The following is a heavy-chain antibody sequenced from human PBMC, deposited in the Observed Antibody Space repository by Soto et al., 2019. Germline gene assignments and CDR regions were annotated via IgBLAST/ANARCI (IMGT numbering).Heavy chain of an antibody. Sequence: GEALKISCRSSGYRFTSYWIAWVRQMPGKGLEWMGIIFPSDSDTRYSPSFQGQVTISADRSTSTVFLQWASLKASDTAVYFCARKDKSGYFNWFDPWGQGTLVTVSS. CDR2: IFPSDSDT. V-gene: IGHV5-51*01. D-gene: IGHD3-22*01. J-gene: IGHJ5*02. CDR3: ARKDKSGYFNWFDP. CDR1: GYRFTSYW.